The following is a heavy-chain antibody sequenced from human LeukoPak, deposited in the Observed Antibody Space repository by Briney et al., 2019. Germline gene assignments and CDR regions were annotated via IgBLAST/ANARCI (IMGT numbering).Heavy chain of an antibody. CDR2: ISTYNGNT. V-gene: IGHV1-18*01. CDR3: ARDLSNDSRGYPGY. D-gene: IGHD3-22*01. J-gene: IGHJ4*02. CDR1: GYTFTSYG. Sequence: ASVKVSCMASGYTFTSYGISWVRQAPGQGLEWMGWISTYNGNTNYAQKLQGRVTLTTDTSTSTAYMELRSLRSDDKAVYYCARDLSNDSRGYPGYWGQGTLVTVSS.